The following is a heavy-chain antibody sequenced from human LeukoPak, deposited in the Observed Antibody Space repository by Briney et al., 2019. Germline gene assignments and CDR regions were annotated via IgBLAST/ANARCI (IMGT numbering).Heavy chain of an antibody. V-gene: IGHV3-30*04. CDR1: GFTFSSYA. Sequence: GGSLRLSCAASGFTFSSYAMHWVRQAPGKGLEWVAVISYDGSNKYYADSVKGRFTISRDNSKNTLYLQMNSLRAEDTAVYYCARGDFWSGYYFNYYYYYMDVWGKGTTVTVSS. CDR2: ISYDGSNK. CDR3: ARGDFWSGYYFNYYYYYMDV. J-gene: IGHJ6*03. D-gene: IGHD3-3*01.